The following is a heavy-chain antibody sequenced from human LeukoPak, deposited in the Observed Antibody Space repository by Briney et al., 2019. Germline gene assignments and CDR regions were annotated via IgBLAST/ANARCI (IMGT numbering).Heavy chain of an antibody. CDR2: IYYSGST. CDR3: ARYGDYEGFFDY. J-gene: IGHJ4*02. CDR1: GGSISSSSYY. D-gene: IGHD4-17*01. V-gene: IGHV4-39*01. Sequence: SETLSLTCTVTGGSISSSSYYWGWIRQPPGKGLGWIGSIYYSGSTYYNPSLKSRVTISVDTSKNQFSLKLSSVTAADTAVYYCARYGDYEGFFDYWGQGTLVTVSS.